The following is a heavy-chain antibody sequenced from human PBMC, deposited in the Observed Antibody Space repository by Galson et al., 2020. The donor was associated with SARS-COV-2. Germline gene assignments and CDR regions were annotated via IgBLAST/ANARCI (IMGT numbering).Heavy chain of an antibody. Sequence: GESLKISCRTSGYSFTNYWIGWVRQMPGKGLEWMGIIYPDDSYTIYSPSFQGQVTISADKSISTAFLQWSSLKASDTAIYYCARHGASSGWYEGIDDWGQGTLVTVSS. CDR1: GYSFTNYW. V-gene: IGHV5-51*01. CDR2: IYPDDSYT. D-gene: IGHD6-19*01. CDR3: ARHGASSGWYEGIDD. J-gene: IGHJ4*02.